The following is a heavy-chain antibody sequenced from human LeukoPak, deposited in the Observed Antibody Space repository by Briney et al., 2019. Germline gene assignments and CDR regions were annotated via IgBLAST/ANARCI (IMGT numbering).Heavy chain of an antibody. V-gene: IGHV1-2*02. CDR2: INPKNGST. CDR1: GYTFSAYY. CDR3: ARDPSHYYYTDV. Sequence: ASVKVSCKPSGYTFSAYYIHWVRQAPGQGLEWMGYINPKNGSTKYAQKFQGRFIITRDTSISTAYMELSRLTSDDTAVYYCARDPSHYYYTDVWGKGTTVIVSS. J-gene: IGHJ6*03.